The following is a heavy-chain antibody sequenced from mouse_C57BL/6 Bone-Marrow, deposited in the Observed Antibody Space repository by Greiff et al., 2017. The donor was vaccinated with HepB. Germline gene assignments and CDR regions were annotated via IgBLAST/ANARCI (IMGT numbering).Heavy chain of an antibody. CDR1: GFPITSGYY. D-gene: IGHD2-5*01. Sequence: VQLVESGPGLVKPSQSLFLTCSITGFPITSGYYWIWIRQSPGKPLEWMGYITHSGETFYNPSLQSPISITRETSKNQFFLQLNSVTTEDTAMYYCAGVAYYSNHWYFDVWGTGTTVTVSS. CDR3: AGVAYYSNHWYFDV. V-gene: IGHV12-3*01. CDR2: ITHSGET. J-gene: IGHJ1*03.